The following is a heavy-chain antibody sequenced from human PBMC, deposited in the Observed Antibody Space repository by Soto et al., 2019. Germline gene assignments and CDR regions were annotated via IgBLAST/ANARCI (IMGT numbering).Heavy chain of an antibody. J-gene: IGHJ4*02. Sequence: GGSLRLSCAASGFTFSNYAMSWVRRAPGKGLEWVSSISGSDVSRYYADSVKGRFTISRDNSKNTLYLQMSSLSAEDTAVYYCAKDQDPYTLYLVGAADYWGQGTLVTVSS. V-gene: IGHV3-23*01. CDR3: AKDQDPYTLYLVGAADY. CDR1: GFTFSNYA. D-gene: IGHD1-26*01. CDR2: ISGSDVSR.